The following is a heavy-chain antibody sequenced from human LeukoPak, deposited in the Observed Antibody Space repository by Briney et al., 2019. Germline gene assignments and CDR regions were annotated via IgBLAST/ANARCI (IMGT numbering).Heavy chain of an antibody. CDR3: ARVRERVPNHHGDYYFDY. J-gene: IGHJ4*02. V-gene: IGHV4-39*01. D-gene: IGHD2-21*01. Sequence: PSQTLSLTCTVSGGSISSGSFYWGWTRQPPGKGLEWIGSIYYTGSTYYNVSLKSRVTISVDTSKNQFSLKLSSVTATDTAVYYCARVRERVPNHHGDYYFDYWGQGLLVTVSS. CDR2: IYYTGST. CDR1: GGSISSGSFY.